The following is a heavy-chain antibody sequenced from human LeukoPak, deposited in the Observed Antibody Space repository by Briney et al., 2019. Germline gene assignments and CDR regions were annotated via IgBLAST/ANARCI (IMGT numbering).Heavy chain of an antibody. CDR3: ARARIVGVTTVDY. V-gene: IGHV4-61*01. CDR1: GGSVSSSSYY. D-gene: IGHD1-26*01. Sequence: SETLSLTCTVSGGSVSSSSYYWSWIWQPPGKGLEWIGYIYYSGSTNYNPSLKSRVTISVDTSKNQFSLKLTSVTAADTAVYYCARARIVGVTTVDYWGQGTLVTVSS. J-gene: IGHJ4*02. CDR2: IYYSGST.